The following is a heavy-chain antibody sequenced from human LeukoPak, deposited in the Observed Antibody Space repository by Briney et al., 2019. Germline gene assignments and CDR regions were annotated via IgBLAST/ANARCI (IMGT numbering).Heavy chain of an antibody. V-gene: IGHV3-30-3*01. CDR1: GFTFSSYA. Sequence: PGRSLRLSCAASGFTFSSYAMHWVRQAPGKGLEWVAVISYDGSNKYYADSVKGRFTISRDNSKNTLYLQMNSLRAEDTAVYYCAREGQYYYDSSGYYPFFDYWGQGTLVTVSS. CDR3: AREGQYYYDSSGYYPFFDY. D-gene: IGHD3-22*01. CDR2: ISYDGSNK. J-gene: IGHJ4*02.